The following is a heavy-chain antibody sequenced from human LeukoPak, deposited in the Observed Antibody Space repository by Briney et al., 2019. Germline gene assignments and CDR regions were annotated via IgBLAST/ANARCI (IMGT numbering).Heavy chain of an antibody. CDR1: GFTFSRHW. J-gene: IGHJ4*02. CDR3: AKALPLLPRTVGVYFDY. D-gene: IGHD3-22*01. CDR2: ISWNSGSI. Sequence: PGGSLRLSCAASGFTFSRHWMRWVRHAPGKGLEWVSGISWNSGSICYADSVKGRFTISRDNAKNSLYLQMNSLRAEDTALYYCAKALPLLPRTVGVYFDYWGQGTLVTVSS. V-gene: IGHV3-9*01.